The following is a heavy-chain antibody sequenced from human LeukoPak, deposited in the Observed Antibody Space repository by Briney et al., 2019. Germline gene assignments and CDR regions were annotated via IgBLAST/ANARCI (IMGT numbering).Heavy chain of an antibody. CDR3: ASKRAAAGKVDY. Sequence: GGSLRLSCAASGFTVSSNYMSWVRQAPGKGLEWVSVIYSGGSTYYADSVKGRFTISRDNSKNTLYIQMNSLRAEDTAVYYCASKRAAAGKVDYWGQGTLVTVSS. CDR1: GFTVSSNY. D-gene: IGHD6-13*01. CDR2: IYSGGST. J-gene: IGHJ4*02. V-gene: IGHV3-53*01.